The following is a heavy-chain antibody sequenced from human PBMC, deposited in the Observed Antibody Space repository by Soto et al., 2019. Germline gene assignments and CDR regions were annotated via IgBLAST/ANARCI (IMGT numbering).Heavy chain of an antibody. J-gene: IGHJ6*02. Sequence: QVQLQESGPGLVKPSQTLSLTCTVSGGSISDGGYFWSWIRQRPGTGLEWIGYTHYSRSAYYNPSLTSRVTISLDTSKRQCSLRLSSVTAADTAVYYWARLHGTGSYYHYYYGIDVWGQGTRVTVSS. V-gene: IGHV4-31*03. CDR2: THYSRSA. CDR1: GGSISDGGYF. CDR3: ARLHGTGSYYHYYYGIDV. D-gene: IGHD3-10*01.